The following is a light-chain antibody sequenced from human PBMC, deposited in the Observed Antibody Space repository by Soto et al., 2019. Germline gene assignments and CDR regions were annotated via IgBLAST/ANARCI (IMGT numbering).Light chain of an antibody. Sequence: DIVMTQSPDSLAVSLGERATINCKSSQSVFSSSNSKNNLAWYQQKPGQPPKLLIYWASTRESGVPDRFSGSGSGTDFSLTITSLQAEDVAVYYCHQYHSSPWTFGQGTKVEIK. CDR2: WAS. CDR1: QSVFSSSNSKNN. CDR3: HQYHSSPWT. J-gene: IGKJ1*01. V-gene: IGKV4-1*01.